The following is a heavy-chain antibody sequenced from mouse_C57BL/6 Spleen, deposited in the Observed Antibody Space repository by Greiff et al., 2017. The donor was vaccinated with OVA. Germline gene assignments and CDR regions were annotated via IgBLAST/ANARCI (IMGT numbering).Heavy chain of an antibody. CDR1: GYAFSSYW. Sequence: VQVVESGAELVKPGASVKISCKASGYAFSSYWMNWVKQRPGKGLEWIGQIYPGDGDTNYNGKFKGKATLTADKSSSTAYMQLSSLTSEDSAVSFCASATYNHYAMDYWGQGTSVTVSS. CDR3: ASATYNHYAMDY. CDR2: IYPGDGDT. D-gene: IGHD6-1*01. J-gene: IGHJ4*01. V-gene: IGHV1-80*01.